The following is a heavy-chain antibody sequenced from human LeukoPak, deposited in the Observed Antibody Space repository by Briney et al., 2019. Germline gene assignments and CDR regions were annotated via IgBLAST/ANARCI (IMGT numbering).Heavy chain of an antibody. Sequence: ASVKVSCKASGYTFTGYYMHWVRQAPGQGLEWMGRINPNSGGTNYAQKFQGRVTMTRDTSISTAYMELSRLRSDDTAVYYCARHQTAVTTYLGYYYYYYMDVWGKGTTVTVSS. CDR1: GYTFTGYY. CDR3: ARHQTAVTTYLGYYYYYYMDV. D-gene: IGHD4-11*01. CDR2: INPNSGGT. J-gene: IGHJ6*03. V-gene: IGHV1-2*06.